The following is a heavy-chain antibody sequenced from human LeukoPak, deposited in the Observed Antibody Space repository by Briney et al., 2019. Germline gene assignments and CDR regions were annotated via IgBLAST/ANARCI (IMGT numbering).Heavy chain of an antibody. V-gene: IGHV3-7*05. CDR1: GFNFSDSR. D-gene: IGHD5-12*01. CDR3: VKGGWYFEY. Sequence: PGGFLRLLCATSGFNFSDSRMTWIRQAPGKGLEWVANVHREGTEKKYLASVEGRFTISRDNAKNTLDLQMKSLSPQDTAVYFCVKGGWYFEYWGRG. J-gene: IGHJ4*02. CDR2: VHREGTEK.